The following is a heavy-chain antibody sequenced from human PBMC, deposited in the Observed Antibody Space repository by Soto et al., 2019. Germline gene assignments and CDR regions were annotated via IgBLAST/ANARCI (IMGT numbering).Heavy chain of an antibody. D-gene: IGHD6-13*01. Sequence: GSLRLSCTASGFTFGDYAMSWFRQAPGKGLEWGGFIRSKAYGGTTEYAASVKGRFTISRDDSKSIAHLQMNSLKTEDTAVYYCTRDSSSWYYFDYWGQGTLVTVSS. CDR1: GFTFGDYA. CDR2: IRSKAYGGTT. V-gene: IGHV3-49*03. CDR3: TRDSSSWYYFDY. J-gene: IGHJ4*02.